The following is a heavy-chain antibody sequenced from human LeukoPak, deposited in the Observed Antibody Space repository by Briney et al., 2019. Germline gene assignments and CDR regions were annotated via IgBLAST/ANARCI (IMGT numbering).Heavy chain of an antibody. Sequence: ASVKVSCKASGYTFTGYYMHWVRQAPGQGREWMGWISAYNGNTNYAQKLQGRVTMTTDTSTSTAYMELRSLRSDDTAVYYCARVSSSSEGGYYYYYMDVWGKGTTVTVSS. V-gene: IGHV1-18*04. J-gene: IGHJ6*03. CDR2: ISAYNGNT. CDR1: GYTFTGYY. CDR3: ARVSSSSEGGYYYYYMDV. D-gene: IGHD6-6*01.